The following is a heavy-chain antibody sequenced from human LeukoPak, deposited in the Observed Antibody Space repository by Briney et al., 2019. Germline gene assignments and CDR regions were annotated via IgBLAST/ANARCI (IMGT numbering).Heavy chain of an antibody. D-gene: IGHD3-10*01. CDR2: ISYDGSNK. Sequence: GGSLRLSCAASGFTFSSYAMHWVRQAPGKGLEWVAVISYDGSNKYYADSVKGRFTISRDNSKNTLYLQMNSLRAEDTAVYYCAREIYGSGSYISYWGQGTLVTVPS. V-gene: IGHV3-30*04. CDR3: AREIYGSGSYISY. CDR1: GFTFSSYA. J-gene: IGHJ4*02.